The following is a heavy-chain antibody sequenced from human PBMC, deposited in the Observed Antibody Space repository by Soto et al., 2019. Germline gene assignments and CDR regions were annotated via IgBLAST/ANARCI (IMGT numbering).Heavy chain of an antibody. CDR2: IYHSGST. J-gene: IGHJ6*02. V-gene: IGHV4-30-2*01. CDR3: GRLCLGELLHYNVMEF. CDR1: GGSISSGGYS. Sequence: SETLSLTCAVSGGSISSGGYSWSWIRQPPGKGLEWIGYIYHSGSTYYNPSLKSRVTISVDRSKNQFSLKLSSVTAADTAVYYCGRLCLGELLHYNVMEFWGQGSTAPVSS. D-gene: IGHD3-16*01.